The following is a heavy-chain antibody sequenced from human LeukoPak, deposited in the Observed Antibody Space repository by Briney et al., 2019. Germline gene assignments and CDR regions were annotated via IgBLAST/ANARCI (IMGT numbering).Heavy chain of an antibody. Sequence: PSVTLSLTCAVYGGSFSGYYWSWIRQPPGKGLEWIGEINHSGSTNYNPSLKSRVTISVDTSKNQFSLKLSSVTAADTAVYYCARGRRGRITIFGVGNYFDYWGQGTLVTVSS. D-gene: IGHD3-3*01. CDR3: ARGRRGRITIFGVGNYFDY. CDR1: GGSFSGYY. V-gene: IGHV4-34*01. J-gene: IGHJ4*02. CDR2: INHSGST.